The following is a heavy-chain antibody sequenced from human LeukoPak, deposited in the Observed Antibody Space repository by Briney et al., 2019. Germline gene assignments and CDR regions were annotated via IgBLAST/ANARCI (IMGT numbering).Heavy chain of an antibody. J-gene: IGHJ4*02. Sequence: GASVKVSCKASGYTFTSYGISWVRQAPGQGLEWMGWISAYNGNTNYAQKLQGRVTMTTDTSTSTAYMELRSLRSDDTAVYYCARDTITYCSSTSCYYGILDYWGQGTLVTVSS. V-gene: IGHV1-18*01. CDR2: ISAYNGNT. CDR3: ARDTITYCSSTSCYYGILDY. CDR1: GYTFTSYG. D-gene: IGHD2-2*01.